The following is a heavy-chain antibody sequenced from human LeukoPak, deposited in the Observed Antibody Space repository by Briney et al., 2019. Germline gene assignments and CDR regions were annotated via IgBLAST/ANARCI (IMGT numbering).Heavy chain of an antibody. CDR2: ISGSGGRT. V-gene: IGHV3-23*01. CDR1: AFTFSNYA. D-gene: IGHD5-12*01. Sequence: TGGSLRLSCAASAFTFSNYAMSWVRQAPGKGLEWVSTISGSGGRTYHAVSVKGRFTISRDNSKNTLYLQMNSLRVEDTAVYYCAKGDIVATLLVYWGQGTLVTVSS. J-gene: IGHJ4*02. CDR3: AKGDIVATLLVY.